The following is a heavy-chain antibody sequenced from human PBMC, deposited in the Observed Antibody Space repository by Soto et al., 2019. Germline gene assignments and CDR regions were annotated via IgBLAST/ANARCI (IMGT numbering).Heavy chain of an antibody. V-gene: IGHV1-69*13. J-gene: IGHJ6*02. CDR2: IIPIFGTA. D-gene: IGHD2-2*01. CDR1: GGTFSSYA. CDR3: ASLIVVVPAAPYYYGMDV. Sequence: SVKVSCKASGGTFSSYAISWVRQAPGQGLEWMGGIIPIFGTANYAQKFQGRVTITADESTSTAYMELSSLRSEDTAVYYCASLIVVVPAAPYYYGMDVWGQGTTVTVSS.